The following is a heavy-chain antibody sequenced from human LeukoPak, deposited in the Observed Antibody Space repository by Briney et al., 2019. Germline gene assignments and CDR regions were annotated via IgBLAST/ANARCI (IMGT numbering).Heavy chain of an antibody. CDR1: GGTFSNYA. CDR2: IIPILGIA. CDR3: ASPPLIRGDDGDYYFDY. V-gene: IGHV1-69*10. J-gene: IGHJ4*02. D-gene: IGHD5-12*01. Sequence: SVTVSCKASGGTFSNYAISWVRQAPGQGLEWMGWIIPILGIANYAQKFQGRVTITADKSTSTAYMELSSLRSEDTAVYYCASPPLIRGDDGDYYFDYWGQGTLVTVSS.